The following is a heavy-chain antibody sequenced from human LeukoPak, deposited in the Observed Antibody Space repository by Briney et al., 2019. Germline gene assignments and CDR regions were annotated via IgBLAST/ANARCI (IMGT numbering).Heavy chain of an antibody. J-gene: IGHJ3*02. CDR3: ARRRTDCSSTVCFRGAFDI. Sequence: PSETLSLTCTVSGGSINNYYWSWIRQPRGKGLEWLGYIFYSGTTNYNPSLRNRLSISVDTSKGQFSLKLSSVTAADTAVYYCARRRTDCSSTVCFRGAFDIWGHGTLVTVSS. D-gene: IGHD2-2*01. V-gene: IGHV4-59*01. CDR1: GGSINNYY. CDR2: IFYSGTT.